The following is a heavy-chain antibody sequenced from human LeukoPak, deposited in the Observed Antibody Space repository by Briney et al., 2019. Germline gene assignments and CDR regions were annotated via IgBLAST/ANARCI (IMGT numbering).Heavy chain of an antibody. CDR3: ARTIVVVPAATLRYYYGMDV. D-gene: IGHD2-2*01. Sequence: SQTLSLTCTVSGGSISSGGYYWSWIRQHPGKGLEWLGYIYYSGSTYYNPSLKSRVTISVDTSKNQFSLKLSSVTAADTAVYYCARTIVVVPAATLRYYYGMDVWGQGTTVTVSS. V-gene: IGHV4-31*03. CDR2: IYYSGST. J-gene: IGHJ6*02. CDR1: GGSISSGGYY.